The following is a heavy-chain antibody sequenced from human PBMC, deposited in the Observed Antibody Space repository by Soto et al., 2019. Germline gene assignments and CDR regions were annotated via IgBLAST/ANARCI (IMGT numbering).Heavy chain of an antibody. J-gene: IGHJ4*02. D-gene: IGHD2-8*01. CDR3: ARRTGGYCTNGVSCFSFDY. V-gene: IGHV4-31*03. CDR2: IYYSGST. CDR1: GGSISSGGYY. Sequence: QVQLQESGPGLVKPSQTLSLTCTVSGGSISSGGYYWSWIRQHPGKGLEWIGYIYYSGSTYYNPPLKSRVTISVDASKNQFSLKLSSVTAADTAVYYCARRTGGYCTNGVSCFSFDYWGQGTLVTVSS.